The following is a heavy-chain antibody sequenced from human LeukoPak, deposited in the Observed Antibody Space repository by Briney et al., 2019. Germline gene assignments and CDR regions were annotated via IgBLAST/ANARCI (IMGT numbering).Heavy chain of an antibody. CDR1: GYTFARYG. Sequence: GASVKVSCKASGYTFARYGISWVRQAPGQGLEWMGWISASNDNTNYAQKLQGRVTMTTDTSTSTAYMELRSLRSDDTAVYYCARDPPYSPYYFDYWGQGTLVTVSS. J-gene: IGHJ4*02. CDR2: ISASNDNT. D-gene: IGHD1-26*01. CDR3: ARDPPYSPYYFDY. V-gene: IGHV1-18*01.